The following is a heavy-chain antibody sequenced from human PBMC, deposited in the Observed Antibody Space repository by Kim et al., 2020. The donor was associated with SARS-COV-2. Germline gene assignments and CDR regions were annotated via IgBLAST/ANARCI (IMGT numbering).Heavy chain of an antibody. V-gene: IGHV4-30-2*01. D-gene: IGHD2-8*01. CDR3: ARGGMIVPTGAFEI. CDR2: IYHSGST. Sequence: SETLSLTCAVSGGSISSGGYSWSWIRQPPGKGLEWIGYIYHSGSTYYNPSLKSRVTISVDRSKNQFSLKLSSVTAADTAVYYCARGGMIVPTGAFEIWGQGTMVTVSS. CDR1: GGSISSGGYS. J-gene: IGHJ3*02.